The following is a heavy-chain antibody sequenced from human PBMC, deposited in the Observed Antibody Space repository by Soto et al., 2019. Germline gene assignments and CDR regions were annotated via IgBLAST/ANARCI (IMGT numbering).Heavy chain of an antibody. CDR2: IYYSGST. Sequence: SETLSLTCTVSGGSISSSSYYWGWIRQPPGKGLEWIGSIYYSGSTYYNPSVKSRVTISVDTSKNQFSLKLSSVTAADTAVYYCARRIAVAGTVFDYWGQGTLVTVSS. CDR1: GGSISSSSYY. J-gene: IGHJ4*02. CDR3: ARRIAVAGTVFDY. D-gene: IGHD6-19*01. V-gene: IGHV4-39*01.